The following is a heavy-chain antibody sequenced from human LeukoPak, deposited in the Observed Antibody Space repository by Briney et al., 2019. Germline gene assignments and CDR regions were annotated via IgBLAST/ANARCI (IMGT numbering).Heavy chain of an antibody. CDR1: GGSISSGGYY. D-gene: IGHD7-27*01. V-gene: IGHV4-31*03. J-gene: IGHJ4*02. Sequence: TSQTLSLTCTVSGGSISSGGYYWSWIRQFPGKGLEWIAYTYNSGTSYYNPSLKSRVTISADTSKNLFSLRLASVTAADTAVYYCTRDRDNMGTGNYWGQGTQVTVSS. CDR3: TRDRDNMGTGNY. CDR2: TYNSGTS.